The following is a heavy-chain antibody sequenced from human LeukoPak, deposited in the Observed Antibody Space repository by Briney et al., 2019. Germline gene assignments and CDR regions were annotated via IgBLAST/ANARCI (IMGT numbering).Heavy chain of an antibody. Sequence: GGSLRLSCAASGFTFSSYSMNWVRQAPGKGLEWISYIGISSGNTKYADSVKGRFTISGDKAKNLVYLQMNSLRVEDTAVYYCARDTKYAFDNWGQGTLVTVSS. CDR1: GFTFSSYS. V-gene: IGHV3-48*01. CDR3: ARDTKYAFDN. CDR2: IGISSGNT. J-gene: IGHJ4*02. D-gene: IGHD2-2*01.